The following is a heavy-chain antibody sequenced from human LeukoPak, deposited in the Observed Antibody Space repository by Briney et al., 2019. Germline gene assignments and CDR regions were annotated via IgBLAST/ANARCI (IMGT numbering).Heavy chain of an antibody. CDR1: GFTFSSYG. V-gene: IGHV3-33*01. J-gene: IGHJ5*02. CDR3: ARGSPLMYYDILTATSEYNWFDP. CDR2: IWYDGSNK. Sequence: PGGSLRLSCAASGFTFSSYGMHWVRQAPGKGLEWVAVIWYDGSNKYYADSVKGRFTISRDNSKNTLYLQMNSLRAEDTAVYYCARGSPLMYYDILTATSEYNWFDPWGQGTLVTVSS. D-gene: IGHD3-9*01.